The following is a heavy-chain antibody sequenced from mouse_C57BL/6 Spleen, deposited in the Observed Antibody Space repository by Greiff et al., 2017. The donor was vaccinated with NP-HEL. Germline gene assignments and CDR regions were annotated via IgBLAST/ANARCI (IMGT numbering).Heavy chain of an antibody. CDR3: TRVGDYEKGYAMDY. Sequence: EVKVEESGEGLVKPGGSLKLSCAASGFTFSSYAMSWVRQTPEKRLEWVAYISSGGDYIYYADTVKGRFTISRDNARNTLYLQMSSLKSEDTAMYYCTRVGDYEKGYAMDYWGQGTSVTVSS. CDR2: ISSGGDYI. CDR1: GFTFSSYA. V-gene: IGHV5-9-1*02. D-gene: IGHD2-4*01. J-gene: IGHJ4*01.